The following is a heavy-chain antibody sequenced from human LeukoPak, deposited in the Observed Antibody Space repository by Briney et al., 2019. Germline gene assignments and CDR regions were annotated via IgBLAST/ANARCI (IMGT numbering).Heavy chain of an antibody. V-gene: IGHV3-23*01. CDR1: GFTFSSYA. J-gene: IGHJ4*02. CDR3: AKSPSGWYWGGVDY. Sequence: GGSLRLSCAASGFTFSSYAMSWVRQAPGKGLEWVSAISGSGGSTYYADSVKGRFTISRDNSKNTLYLQMNSLRAEDTAVYYCAKSPSGWYWGGVDYWGQGTLVTVSS. D-gene: IGHD6-19*01. CDR2: ISGSGGST.